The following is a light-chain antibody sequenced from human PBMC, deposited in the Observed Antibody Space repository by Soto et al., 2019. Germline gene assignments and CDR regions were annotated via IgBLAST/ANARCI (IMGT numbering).Light chain of an antibody. CDR2: GAS. CDR1: QSVSSN. V-gene: IGKV3-15*01. J-gene: IGKJ4*01. Sequence: EIVLTQSPGTLSLSPGERATLSCRASQSVSSNFLAWYQQGPGQAPRLLIYGASTRATGVPVSFRGSGSGTEFTLTINGLQSEDFALYWCQQYDNWPPTFGGGTKVDIK. CDR3: QQYDNWPPT.